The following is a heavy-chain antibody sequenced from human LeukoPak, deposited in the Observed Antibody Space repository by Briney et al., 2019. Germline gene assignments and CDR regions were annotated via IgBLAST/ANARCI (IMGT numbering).Heavy chain of an antibody. J-gene: IGHJ4*02. V-gene: IGHV4-39*01. CDR1: GGSITNSDFC. Sequence: SETLSLTCIVSGGSITNSDFCWGWIRQPPGKGLEYIGTIYYTGNTYYSPSLKSRVTISVDTSKNQFSLKLRSVTAADTAVHYCARHVWGTFRPDYWGQGTLVTVSS. CDR2: IYYTGNT. CDR3: ARHVWGTFRPDY. D-gene: IGHD3-16*02.